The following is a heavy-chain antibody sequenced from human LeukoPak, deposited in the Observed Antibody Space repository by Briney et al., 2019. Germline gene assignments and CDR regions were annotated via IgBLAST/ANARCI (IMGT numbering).Heavy chain of an antibody. J-gene: IGHJ3*02. Sequence: ASVKVSCKASGYTFTSYGISWVRQAPGQGLEWMGWISAYNGNTNYAQKVQGRVTMTTDTSTSTAYMELRSLKSDDTAVYYCASLKNYYDSSGYLVTDAFDIWGQGTMVTVSS. CDR1: GYTFTSYG. D-gene: IGHD3-22*01. CDR2: ISAYNGNT. V-gene: IGHV1-18*01. CDR3: ASLKNYYDSSGYLVTDAFDI.